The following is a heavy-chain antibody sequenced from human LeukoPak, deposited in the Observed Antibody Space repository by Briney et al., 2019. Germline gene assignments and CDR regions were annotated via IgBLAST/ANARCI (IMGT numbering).Heavy chain of an antibody. CDR2: INHSGST. Sequence: SETLSLTCAVYGGSFSGYYWSWIRQPPGKGLEWIGEINHSGSTNYNPSLKSRVTISVDTSKNQFSLKLSPVTAADTAVYYCARVMGAVAGIRRRYYFDYWGQGTLVTVSS. CDR1: GGSFSGYY. CDR3: ARVMGAVAGIRRRYYFDY. J-gene: IGHJ4*02. D-gene: IGHD6-19*01. V-gene: IGHV4-34*01.